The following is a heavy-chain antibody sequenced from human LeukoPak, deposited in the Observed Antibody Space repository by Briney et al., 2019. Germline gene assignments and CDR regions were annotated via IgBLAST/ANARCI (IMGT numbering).Heavy chain of an antibody. CDR3: ARHYSAMALLYYFDY. CDR2: INPNSGGT. J-gene: IGHJ4*02. Sequence: ASVKVSCKASGYTFTGYYMHWVRQAPGQGLEWMGWINPNSGGTNYAQKFQGRVTMTRDTSISTAYMELSRLRSDDTAVYYCARHYSAMALLYYFDYWGQGTLVTVSS. V-gene: IGHV1-2*02. CDR1: GYTFTGYY. D-gene: IGHD5-18*01.